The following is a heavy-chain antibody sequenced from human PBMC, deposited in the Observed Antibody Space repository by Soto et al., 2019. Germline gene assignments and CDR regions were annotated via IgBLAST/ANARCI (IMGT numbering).Heavy chain of an antibody. CDR2: INAGNGNT. V-gene: IGHV1-3*01. Sequence: ASVTVSCTASGYTFTSYAMHWVRQAPGQRLEWMGWINAGNGNTKYSQKFQGRVTITRDTSASTAYMELSSLRSEDTAVYYCARDLGTGYCSGGSCPDYWGQGTLVTVPS. CDR3: ARDLGTGYCSGGSCPDY. D-gene: IGHD2-15*01. J-gene: IGHJ4*02. CDR1: GYTFTSYA.